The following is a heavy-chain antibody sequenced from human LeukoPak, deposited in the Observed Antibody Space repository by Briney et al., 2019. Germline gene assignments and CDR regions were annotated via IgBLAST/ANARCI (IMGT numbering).Heavy chain of an antibody. D-gene: IGHD2-2*01. J-gene: IGHJ4*02. CDR2: ISYSGYT. CDR3: ARQTEIIVAVPAALCDY. V-gene: IGHV4-39*01. Sequence: SETLSLTCAVSGGSISSSGYYWGWIRQPPGKGLEWIGGISYSGYTYYNPSLESRVTISLDTTRNQFSLRLSSVTATDTAVYYCARQTEIIVAVPAALCDYWGQGTLVTVSS. CDR1: GGSISSSGYY.